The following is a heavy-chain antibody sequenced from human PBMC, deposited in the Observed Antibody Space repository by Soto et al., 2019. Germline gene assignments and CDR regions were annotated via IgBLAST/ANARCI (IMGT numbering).Heavy chain of an antibody. D-gene: IGHD6-19*01. CDR2: IWYGGSNK. J-gene: IGHJ4*02. CDR3: ARGLDSSGWFNGFDY. V-gene: IGHV3-33*01. Sequence: GGSLRLSCAASGFTFSSYGMHWVRQAPGKGLEWVAVIWYGGSNKYYADSVKGRFTISRDNSKNTLYLQMNSLRAEDTAVYYCARGLDSSGWFNGFDYWGQGTLVTVSS. CDR1: GFTFSSYG.